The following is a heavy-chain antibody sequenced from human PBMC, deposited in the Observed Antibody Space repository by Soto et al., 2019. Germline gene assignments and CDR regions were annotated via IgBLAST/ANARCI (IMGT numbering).Heavy chain of an antibody. CDR2: INHSGST. D-gene: IGHD6-19*01. Sequence: QVQLQQWGAGLLKPSETLSLTCAVYGGSFSAYYWSWIRQAPGKGLEWIGDINHSGSTNYNPSLKSRVTMSVDTSKNQVSPKLRSVTAADTALYYCARGRPSSGWSRVLIDYWGQGTLVTVSS. CDR1: GGSFSAYY. J-gene: IGHJ4*02. CDR3: ARGRPSSGWSRVLIDY. V-gene: IGHV4-34*01.